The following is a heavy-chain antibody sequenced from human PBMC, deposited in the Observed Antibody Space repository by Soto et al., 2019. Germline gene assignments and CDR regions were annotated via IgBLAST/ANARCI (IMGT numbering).Heavy chain of an antibody. CDR2: IYFSGST. CDR1: GESINNGAYY. J-gene: IGHJ5*02. Sequence: QVQLQESGPGLVRPSQTLSLSCSVSGESINNGAYYWNWIRQYPDKRLEWIGYIYFSGSTFYAPSLRGRVTISADTSNNQFSLNLNSVTVADTAIYYCARDRPIRDSGSHSFDPWGPGIHVTVS. D-gene: IGHD3-10*01. CDR3: ARDRPIRDSGSHSFDP. V-gene: IGHV4-31*03.